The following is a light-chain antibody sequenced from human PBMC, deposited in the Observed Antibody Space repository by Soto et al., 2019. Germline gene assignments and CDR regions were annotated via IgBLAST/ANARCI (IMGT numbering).Light chain of an antibody. CDR3: CSYAGSHTFV. Sequence: QSALTQPRSVSGSPGQSVTISCTGASTDVGGYKYVAWYQQHPGKAPNLMIYDVSKRPSGVPDRFSGSKSGNTASLTISGLQAEDEADYYCCSYAGSHTFVFGTGTQLTVL. J-gene: IGLJ1*01. CDR1: STDVGGYKY. V-gene: IGLV2-11*01. CDR2: DVS.